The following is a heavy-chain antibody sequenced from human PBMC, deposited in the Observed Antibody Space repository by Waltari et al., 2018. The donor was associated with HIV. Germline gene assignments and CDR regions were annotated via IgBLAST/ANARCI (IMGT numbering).Heavy chain of an antibody. CDR2: INSDGSST. J-gene: IGHJ4*02. CDR1: GFTFSRYR. CDR3: ASLYNYVWGSPPPFDY. D-gene: IGHD3-16*01. Sequence: EVQLVESGGGLVQPGGSLRLSCAASGFTFSRYRMHWVRQAPGKGLVWVSRINSDGSSTNYADSVKGRFTISRDNAKNTVYLQMNSLRAEDTALYYCASLYNYVWGSPPPFDYWGQGTLVTVSS. V-gene: IGHV3-74*01.